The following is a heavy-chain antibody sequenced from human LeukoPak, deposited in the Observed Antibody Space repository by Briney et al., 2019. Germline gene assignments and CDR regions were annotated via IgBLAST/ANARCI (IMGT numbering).Heavy chain of an antibody. CDR3: ARGHDYVWGSYRTTFDY. CDR1: GGSISGTDYY. D-gene: IGHD3-16*02. V-gene: IGHV4-39*07. Sequence: SETLSLTCTVSGGSISGTDYYWDWIRQPPGKGLEWVATAYYTGSTNYNPSLKSRVTISVDTSKNQFSLKLSSVTAADTAVYYCARGHDYVWGSYRTTFDYWGQGTLVTVSS. J-gene: IGHJ4*02. CDR2: AYYTGST.